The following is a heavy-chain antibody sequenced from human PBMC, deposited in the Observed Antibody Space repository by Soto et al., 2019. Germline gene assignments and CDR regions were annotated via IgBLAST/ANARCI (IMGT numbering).Heavy chain of an antibody. J-gene: IGHJ4*02. V-gene: IGHV3-33*08. CDR2: IWYDGSNK. CDR1: GFTFGTYG. D-gene: IGHD3-22*01. CDR3: ARGYYDSSAGGYFDY. Sequence: PGGSLRLSCAASGFTFGTYGMHWVRQAPGKGLEWVAVIWYDGSNKYYADSVKGRFTISRDNSKNTLYLRMNSLRAEDTAVYYCARGYYDSSAGGYFDYWGQGTLVTVSS.